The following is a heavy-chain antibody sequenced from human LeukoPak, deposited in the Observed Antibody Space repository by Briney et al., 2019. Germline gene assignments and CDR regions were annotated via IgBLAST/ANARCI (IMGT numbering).Heavy chain of an antibody. CDR3: ARDLANWGNWYFDL. CDR2: IYYSGST. Sequence: PSETLSLTCTVSGGSISTYYWSWTRQPPGKGLEWIGCIYYSGSTNYNPSLKSRVTISVDTSKNQFSLKLSSVTAADTAMYYCARDLANWGNWYFDLWGRGTLVTVSS. D-gene: IGHD7-27*01. CDR1: GGSISTYY. V-gene: IGHV4-59*01. J-gene: IGHJ2*01.